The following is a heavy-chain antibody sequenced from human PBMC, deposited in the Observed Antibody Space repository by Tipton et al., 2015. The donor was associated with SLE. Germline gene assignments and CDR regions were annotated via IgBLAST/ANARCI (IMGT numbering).Heavy chain of an antibody. Sequence: TLSLTCTVSGGSISSNTWWNWVRQPPGMGLEWIGETTHSGKTNYNPSLKSRVTISADTSKNQFSLKLSSVTAADTAVYYCARHVDPTDYYYYAVDVWGQGTTVTVSS. CDR1: GGSISSNTW. V-gene: IGHV4-4*02. J-gene: IGHJ6*02. CDR2: TTHSGKT. CDR3: ARHVDPTDYYYYAVDV.